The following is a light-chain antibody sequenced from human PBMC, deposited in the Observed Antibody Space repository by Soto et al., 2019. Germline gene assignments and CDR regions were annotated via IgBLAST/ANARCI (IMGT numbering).Light chain of an antibody. CDR2: KAS. CDR3: QQYNYLWT. V-gene: IGKV1-5*03. J-gene: IGKJ1*01. Sequence: LQMTQSPSTLSASVGDTVTITCRASQSINSGLVWYQQKPGRAPKLLIYKASTLESGVPSRFSGSGSGTEFTLTISSLQPDDFATYYCQQYNYLWTFGQGTKVELK. CDR1: QSINSG.